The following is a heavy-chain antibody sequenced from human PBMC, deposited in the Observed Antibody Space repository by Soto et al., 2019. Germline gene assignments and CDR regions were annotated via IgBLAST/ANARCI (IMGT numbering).Heavy chain of an antibody. J-gene: IGHJ4*02. CDR1: GDSISSGAYS. CDR2: IYHSGST. Sequence: QLQLQESGSGLVKPSQTLSLTCAVSGDSISSGAYSWTWIRQPPGKGLEWIGYIYHSGSTYYNPSLESRVTISGDRSKNQFSLSLSSVTAADTAVYYCASTKGYWGQGTLVTVSS. CDR3: ASTKGY. D-gene: IGHD2-8*01. V-gene: IGHV4-30-2*01.